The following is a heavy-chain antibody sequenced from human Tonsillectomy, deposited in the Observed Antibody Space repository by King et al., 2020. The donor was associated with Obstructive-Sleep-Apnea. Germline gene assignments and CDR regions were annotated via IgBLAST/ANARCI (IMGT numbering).Heavy chain of an antibody. CDR1: GGSISSGGYY. D-gene: IGHD6-13*01. J-gene: IGHJ3*02. CDR3: ARSKRAAGDNDAFDI. V-gene: IGHV4-31*03. Sequence: QLQESGPGLVKHSQTLSLTCTVSGGSISSGGYYWSWIRQHPGKGLEWIGYIYYSGSTYYNPSLKSRVTISVDTSKNQFSLKLSSVTAADTAVFYCARSKRAAGDNDAFDIWGQGTMVTVSS. CDR2: IYYSGST.